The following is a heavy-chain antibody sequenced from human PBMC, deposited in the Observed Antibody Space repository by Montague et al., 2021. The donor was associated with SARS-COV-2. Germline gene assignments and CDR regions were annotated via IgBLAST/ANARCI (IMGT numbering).Heavy chain of an antibody. CDR1: GGSISSGSYY. CDR3: ASESLHLTGYYNDYFDY. J-gene: IGHJ4*02. CDR2: IYTSGST. V-gene: IGHV4-61*02. Sequence: TLSLTCTVSGGSISSGSYYWNWIRQPAGKGLEWIGRIYTSGSTNYNPSLKSRVTISVDTYKNQFSLKLSSVTAADTAVYYCASESLHLTGYYNDYFDYWGQGTLVTVSS. D-gene: IGHD3-9*01.